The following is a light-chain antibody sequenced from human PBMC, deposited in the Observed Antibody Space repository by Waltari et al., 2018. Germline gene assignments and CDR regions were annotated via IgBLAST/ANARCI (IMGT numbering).Light chain of an antibody. CDR2: WAS. J-gene: IGKJ2*01. V-gene: IGKV4-1*01. Sequence: DIVMTQYPDSLAVSLGERATINCKSSQSVLYSSNNKNYLAWYQQKPGQPPKLLIYWASTRESGVPDRFSGSGSGTDFTLTISSLQAEDVAVYYCQQYYSTPTFGQGTKLEIK. CDR1: QSVLYSSNNKNY. CDR3: QQYYSTPT.